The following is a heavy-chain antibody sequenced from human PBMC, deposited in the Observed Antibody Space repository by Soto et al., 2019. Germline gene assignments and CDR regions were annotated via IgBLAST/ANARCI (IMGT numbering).Heavy chain of an antibody. V-gene: IGHV3-21*01. CDR1: GFTFSSYS. CDR2: ISSSSSYI. Sequence: LRLSCAASGFTFSSYSMNWVRQAPGKGLEWVSSISSSSSYIYYADSVKGRFTISRDNAKNSLYLQMNSLRAEDTAVYYCARDPSIVATTMGSSFDYWGQGTLVTVSS. CDR3: ARDPSIVATTMGSSFDY. D-gene: IGHD5-12*01. J-gene: IGHJ4*02.